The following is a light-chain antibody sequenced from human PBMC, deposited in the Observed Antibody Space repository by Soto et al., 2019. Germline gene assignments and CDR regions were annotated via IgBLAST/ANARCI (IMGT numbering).Light chain of an antibody. CDR3: QHGSTSPLT. CDR2: DAS. CDR1: QGITDC. Sequence: DIQMTQSPSSVSASVGDRITITCRASQGITDCLAWYQQKPGKAPKLLIYDASYLQSGVPSRFSGSGFGTDFTLTIRSLQPEDFATYFCQHGSTSPLTFGGGTKVEIK. J-gene: IGKJ4*01. V-gene: IGKV1-12*01.